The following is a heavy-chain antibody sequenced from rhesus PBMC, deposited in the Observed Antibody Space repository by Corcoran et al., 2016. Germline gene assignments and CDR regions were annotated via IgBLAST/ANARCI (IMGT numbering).Heavy chain of an antibody. Sequence: QVQLQESGPGLVKPSETLSLTCAVSGYSISSGYGWSWIRQPPGKGLEWIGYIGGSSCSTNYNPSLKSRVTSSKYTSKNQFSLKLSSVTAADTAVYYCAGTNYPFDYWGQGVLVTVSS. J-gene: IGHJ4*01. V-gene: IGHV4-127*01. CDR3: AGTNYPFDY. D-gene: IGHD4-17*01. CDR2: IGGSSCST. CDR1: GYSISSGYG.